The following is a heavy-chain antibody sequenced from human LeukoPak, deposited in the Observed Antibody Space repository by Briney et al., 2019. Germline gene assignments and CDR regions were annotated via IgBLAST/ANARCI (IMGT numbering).Heavy chain of an antibody. CDR3: ARDGYDSSGHRYYFDY. CDR1: GYTFTGYY. J-gene: IGHJ4*02. D-gene: IGHD3-22*01. CDR2: INPNSGGT. V-gene: IGHV1-2*02. Sequence: ASVKVSCKASGYTFTGYYMHWVRQAPGQGLEWMGWINPNSGGTNHAQKFQGRVTMTRDTSISTAYMELSRLRSDDTAVYYCARDGYDSSGHRYYFDYWGQGTLVTVSS.